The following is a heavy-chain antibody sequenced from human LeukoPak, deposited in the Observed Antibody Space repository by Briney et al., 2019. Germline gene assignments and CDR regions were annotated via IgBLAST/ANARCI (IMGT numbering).Heavy chain of an antibody. J-gene: IGHJ6*03. CDR3: ARSFYGSGRFYYYYYYMDV. D-gene: IGHD3-10*01. CDR1: GGSISSYY. V-gene: IGHV4-59*01. Sequence: SETLSFTCTVSGGSISSYYWNWIRQPPGKGLEWLGYIYYSWSTNYNPSLKSRVTISVDTSKNQFSLKLSSVTAADTAVYYCARSFYGSGRFYYYYYYMDVWGKGTTVTVSS. CDR2: IYYSWST.